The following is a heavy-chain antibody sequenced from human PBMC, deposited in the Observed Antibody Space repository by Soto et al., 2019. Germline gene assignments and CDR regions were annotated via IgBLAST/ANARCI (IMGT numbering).Heavy chain of an antibody. D-gene: IGHD6-19*01. CDR3: ARDREYSSGWYGGYYYYGMDV. CDR1: GSTLSSSA. Sequence: GGSLRLSCAASGSTLSSSATHRVRQAPGKGLESVAVISYDGSNKYYADAGKGRGTISRDNSKNTLYLQMNSLRAEDTAVYYCARDREYSSGWYGGYYYYGMDVWGQGTTGTVS. CDR2: ISYDGSNK. J-gene: IGHJ6*02. V-gene: IGHV3-30*01.